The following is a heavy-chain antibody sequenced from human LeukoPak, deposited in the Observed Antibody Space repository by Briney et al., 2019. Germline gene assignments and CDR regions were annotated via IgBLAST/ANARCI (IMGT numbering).Heavy chain of an antibody. CDR3: AKVVVSGNGDYSDF. CDR2: ISGSGETI. CDR1: GFTFSSSA. D-gene: IGHD2-8*01. V-gene: IGHV3-23*01. Sequence: PGGSLRLSCAASGFTFSSSAMAWVRLAPGKGLEWVSSISGSGETIHYADSVKGRFPISRDNSKSTLSLQMNSLRAEDTAIYYCAKVVVSGNGDYSDFWGQGTLVTVAS. J-gene: IGHJ4*02.